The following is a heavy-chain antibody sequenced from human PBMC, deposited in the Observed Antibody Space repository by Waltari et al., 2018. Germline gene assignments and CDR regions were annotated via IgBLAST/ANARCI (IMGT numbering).Heavy chain of an antibody. J-gene: IGHJ3*02. CDR1: GGSFSGYY. CDR2: IKSKTDGGTT. CDR3: TTISSVDAFDI. Sequence: VQLQQWGAGLLKPSETLSLTCAVYGGSFSGYYWSWIRQPPGKGLEWVGRIKSKTDGGTTDYAAPVKGRFTISRDDSKNTLYLQMNSLKTEDTAVYYCTTISSVDAFDIWGQGTMVTVSS. V-gene: IGHV3-15*01.